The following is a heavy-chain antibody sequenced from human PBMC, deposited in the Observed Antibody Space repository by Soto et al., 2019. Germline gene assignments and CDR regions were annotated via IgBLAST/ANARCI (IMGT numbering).Heavy chain of an antibody. D-gene: IGHD3-16*01. CDR2: IDPSDSYT. CDR3: ARQGSNGAYYYYGMDV. J-gene: IGHJ6*02. Sequence: PGESLKISCKGSGYSFTSYWISWVRQMPGKGLEWMGRIDPSDSYTNYSPSFQGHVTISADKSNSTAYLQWSSLKASDTAMYYCARQGSNGAYYYYGMDVWGQGTTVTVSS. CDR1: GYSFTSYW. V-gene: IGHV5-10-1*01.